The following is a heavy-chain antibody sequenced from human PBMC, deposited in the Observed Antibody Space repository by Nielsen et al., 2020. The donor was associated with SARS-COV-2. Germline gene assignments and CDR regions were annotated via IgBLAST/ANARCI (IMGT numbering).Heavy chain of an antibody. CDR3: VKYCSSTSCPRYYYYYYMDV. CDR1: GGSFSGYH. D-gene: IGHD2-2*01. CDR2: ISHSGST. J-gene: IGHJ6*03. Sequence: SETLSLTCAVYGGSFSGYHWSWIRQPPGKGLEWIGEISHSGSTNYKPSLKSRVTISVDRSKNQFSLKMRSVTAADTAVYYCVKYCSSTSCPRYYYYYYMDVWGKGTTVTVSS. V-gene: IGHV4-34*01.